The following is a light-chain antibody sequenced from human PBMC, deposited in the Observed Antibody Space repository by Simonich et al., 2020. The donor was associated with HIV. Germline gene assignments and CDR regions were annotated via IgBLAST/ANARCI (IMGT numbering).Light chain of an antibody. CDR3: QQRFNWPDT. Sequence: EIVMTQSPATLSVSPGERVTLSCRASQSVSSNLAWYQQKPGQAPRLLIYGASTRATGIPARFSGSGSGTDFTLTISSLEPEDFAVYYCQQRFNWPDTFGPGTKVDIK. CDR2: GAS. J-gene: IGKJ3*01. V-gene: IGKV3D-15*01. CDR1: QSVSSN.